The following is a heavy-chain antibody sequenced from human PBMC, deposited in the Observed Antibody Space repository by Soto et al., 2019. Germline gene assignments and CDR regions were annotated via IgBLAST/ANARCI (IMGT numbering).Heavy chain of an antibody. J-gene: IGHJ3*02. Sequence: SETPSLTCTVSGGPISSYYWSWIRQPPGKGLEWIGYIYYSGSTNYNPSLKSRVTISVDTSKNQFSLKLSSVTAADTAVYYCARVPGRIWGQGTMVTVSS. CDR2: IYYSGST. V-gene: IGHV4-59*01. CDR3: ARVPGRI. CDR1: GGPISSYY.